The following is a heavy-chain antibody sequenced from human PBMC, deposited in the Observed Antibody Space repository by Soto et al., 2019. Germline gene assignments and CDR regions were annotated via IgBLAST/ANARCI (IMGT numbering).Heavy chain of an antibody. D-gene: IGHD4-17*01. CDR1: GYTFTSYD. Sequence: ASVKVSCKASGYTFTSYDINWVRQATGQGLEWMGWINPNSGGTNYAQKFQGWVTMTRDTSISTAYMELSRLRSDDTAVYYCARSLLSYGDYLYYYYGMDVWGQGTTVTVSS. CDR2: INPNSGGT. J-gene: IGHJ6*02. V-gene: IGHV1-2*04. CDR3: ARSLLSYGDYLYYYYGMDV.